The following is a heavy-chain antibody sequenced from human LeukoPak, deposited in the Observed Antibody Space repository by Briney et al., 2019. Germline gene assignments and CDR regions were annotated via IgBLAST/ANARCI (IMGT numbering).Heavy chain of an antibody. CDR1: GYTFTGYY. D-gene: IGHD4-23*01. Sequence: ASVKVSCKASGYTFTGYYMHWVRQAPGQGLEWMGWINPNSGGTNYAQKFQGRVTMTRDTSISTAYMELSRLRSDDTAVYYCARWRGDYDGYFDYWGQGALVTVSS. CDR3: ARWRGDYDGYFDY. J-gene: IGHJ4*02. CDR2: INPNSGGT. V-gene: IGHV1-2*02.